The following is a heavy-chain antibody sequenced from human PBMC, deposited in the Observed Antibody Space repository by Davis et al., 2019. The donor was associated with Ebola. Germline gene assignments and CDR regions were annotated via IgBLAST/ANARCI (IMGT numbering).Heavy chain of an antibody. CDR2: NIPIFGTA. V-gene: IGHV1-69*13. D-gene: IGHD3-3*01. J-gene: IGHJ3*01. CDR3: ARGIEDFGVVIGDVAVDV. CDR1: GGTFSSHA. Sequence: SVTVSRMASGGTFSSHAISWVRQAPGQGSEWMGGNIPIFGTANYVQKFQGRVTITADESTSTAYMELTSLSAEDTAVYYCARGIEDFGVVIGDVAVDVWGQGTMVTVSS.